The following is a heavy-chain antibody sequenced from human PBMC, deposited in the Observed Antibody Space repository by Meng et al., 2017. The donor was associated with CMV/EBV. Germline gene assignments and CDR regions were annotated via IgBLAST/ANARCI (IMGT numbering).Heavy chain of an antibody. D-gene: IGHD3-16*01. V-gene: IGHV4-59*01. J-gene: IGHJ2*01. CDR1: GGPISSYY. Sequence: SETLSLTCTVSGGPISSYYWSWIRQPPGKGLEWIGYIYYSGSTNYNPSLKSRVTISVDTSKNQFSLKLSSVTAADTAVYYCASAPVLGGFRWYFDLWGRGTLVTVSS. CDR2: IYYSGST. CDR3: ASAPVLGGFRWYFDL.